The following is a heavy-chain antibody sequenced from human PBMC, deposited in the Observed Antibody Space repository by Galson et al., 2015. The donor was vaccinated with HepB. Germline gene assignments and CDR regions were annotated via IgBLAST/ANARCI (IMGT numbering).Heavy chain of an antibody. Sequence: SLRLSCAASGFTFSSYWMSWVRQAPGKGLEWVANIKQDGSEKYYVDSVKGRFTISRDNAKNSLYLQMNSLRAEDTAVYYCARQQRDGYATSPRNYYYYFYMDVWGKGTTVTVSS. CDR1: GFTFSSYW. V-gene: IGHV3-7*03. CDR2: IKQDGSEK. D-gene: IGHD5-24*01. J-gene: IGHJ6*03. CDR3: ARQQRDGYATSPRNYYYYFYMDV.